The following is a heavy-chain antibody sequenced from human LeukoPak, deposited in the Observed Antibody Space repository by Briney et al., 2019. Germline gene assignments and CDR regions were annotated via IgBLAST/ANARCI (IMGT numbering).Heavy chain of an antibody. CDR3: ARRLAAAGIFDY. Sequence: SETLSLTCTVPGGSISSSSYYWGWIRQPPGKGLEWIGSIYYSGSTYYNPSLKSRVTISVDTSKNQFSLKLSSVTAADTAVYYCARRLAAAGIFDYWGQGTLVTVSS. CDR1: GGSISSSSYY. D-gene: IGHD6-13*01. V-gene: IGHV4-39*01. J-gene: IGHJ4*02. CDR2: IYYSGST.